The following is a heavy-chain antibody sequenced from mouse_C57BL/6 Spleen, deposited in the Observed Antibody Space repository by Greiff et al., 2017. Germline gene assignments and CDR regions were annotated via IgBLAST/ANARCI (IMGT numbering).Heavy chain of an antibody. V-gene: IGHV3-8*01. J-gene: IGHJ1*03. CDR3: ARSSPYYYGSSPYWYFDV. Sequence: EVKLMESGPGLAKPSQTLSLTCSVTGYSITSDYWNWIRKFPGNKLEYMGYISYSGSTYYTPSLKSRISITRDTSKNQYYLQLNSVTTEDTATYYCARSSPYYYGSSPYWYFDVWGTGTTVTVSS. CDR2: ISYSGST. CDR1: GYSITSDY. D-gene: IGHD1-1*01.